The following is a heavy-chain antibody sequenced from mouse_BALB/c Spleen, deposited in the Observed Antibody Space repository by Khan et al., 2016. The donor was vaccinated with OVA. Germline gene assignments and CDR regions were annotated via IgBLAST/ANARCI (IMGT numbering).Heavy chain of an antibody. CDR2: IRYSGSI. J-gene: IGHJ3*01. V-gene: IGHV3-2*02. CDR3: TRGRAY. CDR1: GYSITSDYA. Sequence: EVQLQESGPGLVKPSQSLSLTCTVSGYSITSDYAWNWIRQFPGNKLEWMGYIRYSGSISYTPSLKIRISITRDPSKNQFFLQLNSVTTVDTATYYCTRGRAYWGQGTLVTVSA. D-gene: IGHD3-3*01.